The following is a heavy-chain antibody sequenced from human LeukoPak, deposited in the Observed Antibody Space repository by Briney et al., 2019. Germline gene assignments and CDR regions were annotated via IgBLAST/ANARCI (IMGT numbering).Heavy chain of an antibody. CDR2: IRYDGSNQ. V-gene: IGHV3-30*02. D-gene: IGHD6-19*01. CDR3: AKELSSGWGYKDFDY. Sequence: GGSLRLSCAASGFTFSSYGMHWVRQAPGKGLEWVAFIRYDGSNQYYADSVKGRFTISRDNSKNTLYLQMNSLRAEDTAVYYCAKELSSGWGYKDFDYWGQGTLVTVSS. CDR1: GFTFSSYG. J-gene: IGHJ4*02.